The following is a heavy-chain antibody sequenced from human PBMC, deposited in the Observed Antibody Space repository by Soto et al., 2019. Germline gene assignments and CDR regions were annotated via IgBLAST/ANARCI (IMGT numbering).Heavy chain of an antibody. V-gene: IGHV3-23*04. CDR1: GFTIRNYA. CDR3: EGSWT. D-gene: IGHD5-12*01. J-gene: IGHJ3*01. Sequence: EVQVVESGGDLVQPGGSLRLSCAASGFTIRNYAMSWVRQAPGKALEGVSGISGGSDRTYYADSVKGRFTIFKDNSKNTLYLQMSSLRGEDTAVYHCEGSWTWGQGTMVTVSS. CDR2: ISGGSDRT.